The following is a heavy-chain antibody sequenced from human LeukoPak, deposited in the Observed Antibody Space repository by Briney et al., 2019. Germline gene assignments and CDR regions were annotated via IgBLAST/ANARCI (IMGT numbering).Heavy chain of an antibody. J-gene: IGHJ6*02. D-gene: IGHD6-19*01. CDR1: GGSFSGYY. CDR3: ARIQWPVYYYYGMDV. Sequence: PSETLSLTCAVYGGSFSGYYWSWIRQPPGKGLEWIGEINHSGSTNYNPSLKSRVTISVDTSKNQFSLKLSSVTAADTAVYYCARIQWPVYYYYGMDVWGQGTTVTVSS. V-gene: IGHV4-34*01. CDR2: INHSGST.